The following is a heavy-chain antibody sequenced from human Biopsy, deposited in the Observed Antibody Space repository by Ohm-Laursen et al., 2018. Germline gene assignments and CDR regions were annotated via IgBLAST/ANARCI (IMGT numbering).Heavy chain of an antibody. CDR1: GFTFTSYD. Sequence: SVKVSCKASGFTFTSYDFTWVRQAPGQGLEWMGWISAYNGVTKYAQNLQDRVTMTTDTSTSTIYMELRSLRSDDTAVYYCARMPHFDYWGQGILVTVSS. V-gene: IGHV1-18*01. CDR3: ARMPHFDY. J-gene: IGHJ4*02. D-gene: IGHD2-2*01. CDR2: ISAYNGVT.